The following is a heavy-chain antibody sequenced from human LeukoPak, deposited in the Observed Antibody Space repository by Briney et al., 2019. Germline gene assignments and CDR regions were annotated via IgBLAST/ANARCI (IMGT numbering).Heavy chain of an antibody. V-gene: IGHV3-21*01. CDR3: ARDGSSGYYPFDY. J-gene: IGHJ4*02. CDR1: GFTFSSYN. CDR2: ISSSSSYI. Sequence: GGSLRLSCAASGFTFSSYNMNWVRQAPGKGLEWVSSISSSSSYIYYADSVKGRFTISRDNAKNSLYLQMNSLRAEDTAVYYCARDGSSGYYPFDYWGQGTLVTVSS. D-gene: IGHD3-22*01.